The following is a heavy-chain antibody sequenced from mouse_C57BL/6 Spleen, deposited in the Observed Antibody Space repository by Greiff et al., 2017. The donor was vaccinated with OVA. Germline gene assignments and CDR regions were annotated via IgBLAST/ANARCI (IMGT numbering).Heavy chain of an antibody. V-gene: IGHV6-3*01. CDR3: ALDYFDY. CDR2: IRLKSDNYAT. Sequence: DVKLVESGGGLVQPGGSMTLSCVASGFTFSHYWMNWVRQSPEKGLEWVAQIRLKSDNYATNYAESVKGRFTISRDESKSSVYLQRNNLRAEDTGIYYCALDYFDYWGQGTTLTVAS. CDR1: GFTFSHYW. J-gene: IGHJ2*01.